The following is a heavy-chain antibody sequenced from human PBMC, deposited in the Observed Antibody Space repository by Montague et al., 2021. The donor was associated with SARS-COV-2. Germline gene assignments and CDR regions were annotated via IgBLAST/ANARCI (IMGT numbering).Heavy chain of an antibody. CDR3: VRERAFYFASGTYSRNNWFDP. V-gene: IGHV3-7*01. CDR1: GFTMSSYW. CDR2: IKQDGSEQ. Sequence: SLRLSCAASGFTMSSYWMRWVRQAPGKGLEWVAYIKQDGSEQYYVDSVRGRFTISKDNAKNSLYLQMNSLRVEDTAMHYCVRERAFYFASGTYSRNNWFDPWGQGTLVTVSS. J-gene: IGHJ5*02. D-gene: IGHD3-10*01.